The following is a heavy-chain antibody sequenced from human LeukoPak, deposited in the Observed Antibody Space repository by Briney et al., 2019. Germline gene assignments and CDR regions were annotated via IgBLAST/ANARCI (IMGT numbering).Heavy chain of an antibody. Sequence: GGSLRLSCAASGFTFNTYSMNWVRQAPGKGLEWVSSISDNSNYIYYSDSVEGRFTISRDNAKNSLYLQMNSLRVEDTAVYYCARGSSGYGYWGQGTLVTVSS. V-gene: IGHV3-21*01. CDR1: GFTFNTYS. D-gene: IGHD5-12*01. CDR3: ARGSSGYGY. J-gene: IGHJ4*02. CDR2: ISDNSNYI.